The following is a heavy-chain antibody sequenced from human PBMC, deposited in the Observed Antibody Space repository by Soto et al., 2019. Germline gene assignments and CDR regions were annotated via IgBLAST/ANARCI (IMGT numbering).Heavy chain of an antibody. CDR3: ARDSFSGRGWPTGDY. CDR1: GYIFSNYG. V-gene: IGHV1-18*01. Sequence: GASVKVSCKASGYIFSNYGINWVRQAPGQGLEWMGWISAYYGDANSAQQLQGRFTMTTDTSTSTAYMELRSLRSDDTAVYYCARDSFSGRGWPTGDYWGQGTLVTVSS. J-gene: IGHJ4*02. CDR2: ISAYYGDA. D-gene: IGHD6-19*01.